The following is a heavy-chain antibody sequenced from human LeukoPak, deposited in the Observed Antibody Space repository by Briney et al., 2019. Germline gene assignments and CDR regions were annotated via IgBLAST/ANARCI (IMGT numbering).Heavy chain of an antibody. CDR1: GGSISSSSYY. CDR3: ARLLYDRSGYYWFDP. J-gene: IGHJ5*02. Sequence: SETLSLTCTVSGGSISSSSYYWGWIRQPPGKGLEWIGSIYYSGRTYDNPSLKSRVTMSVDTSKNQFSLKLSSVTAADTAVYYCARLLYDRSGYYWFDPWGQGTLVTVSS. D-gene: IGHD3-22*01. V-gene: IGHV4-39*01. CDR2: IYYSGRT.